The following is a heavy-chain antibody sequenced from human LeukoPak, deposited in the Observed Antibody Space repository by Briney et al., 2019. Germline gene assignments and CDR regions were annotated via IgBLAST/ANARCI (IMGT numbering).Heavy chain of an antibody. CDR1: GGSISSYY. CDR2: IYYSGST. J-gene: IGHJ4*02. CDR3: ARVARYSIFDY. V-gene: IGHV4-59*01. D-gene: IGHD4-11*01. Sequence: PSETLSLTCTVSGGSISSYYWSWIRQPPGKGLEWIGYIYYSGSTNYNPSLKSRVTISVDTSKNQFSLKLSSVTAADTAVYYCARVARYSIFDYWGPGTLVTVSS.